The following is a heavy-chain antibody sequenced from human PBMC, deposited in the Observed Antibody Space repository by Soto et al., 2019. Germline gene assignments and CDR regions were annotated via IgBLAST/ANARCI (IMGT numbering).Heavy chain of an antibody. CDR2: IWYDGSNK. CDR3: ARGSAVGALLD. D-gene: IGHD1-26*01. Sequence: QVQLVESGGGVVQPGRSLRLSCAASGCTFSSYGMHWVRQAPGKGLEWVAVIWYDGSNKYYADSVKGRFTISRDNSKNPLYLQMNSLRAEDTAVYYCARGSAVGALLDWGQGTLVTVSS. V-gene: IGHV3-33*01. CDR1: GCTFSSYG. J-gene: IGHJ4*02.